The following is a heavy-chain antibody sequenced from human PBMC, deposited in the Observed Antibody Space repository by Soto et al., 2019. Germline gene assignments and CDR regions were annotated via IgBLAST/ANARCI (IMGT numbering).Heavy chain of an antibody. CDR1: GFTFRNYG. CDR3: AKEWGKYSSSFYGLDV. J-gene: IGHJ6*02. CDR2: ISIDGSNE. D-gene: IGHD6-6*01. Sequence: VHLVESGGGVVQPGRSLRLSCAASGFTFRNYGMHWVRQAPGKGLEWVSSISIDGSNENYADPVKGRFTISRDNSKDTLYLHLNSLRDEDAAVYYCAKEWGKYSSSFYGLDVWGQGTTVTVSS. V-gene: IGHV3-30*18.